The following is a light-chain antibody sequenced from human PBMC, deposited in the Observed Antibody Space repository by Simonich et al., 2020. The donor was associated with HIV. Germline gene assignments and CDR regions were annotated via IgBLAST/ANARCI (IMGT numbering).Light chain of an antibody. CDR2: ASS. J-gene: IGKJ5*01. V-gene: IGKV1-13*02. CDR1: QGISSS. Sequence: AIQSTQSSSSLSASVGDRVTITCRASQGISSSLAWYLLKPGKAPKLLIYASSSLQSGVPSRFTRSRSGTDFTLTITNLHPEDSATYYCQQANSFPITFGQGTRLEI. CDR3: QQANSFPIT.